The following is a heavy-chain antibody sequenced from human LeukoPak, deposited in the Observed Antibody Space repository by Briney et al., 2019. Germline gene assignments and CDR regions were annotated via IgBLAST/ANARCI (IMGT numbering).Heavy chain of an antibody. V-gene: IGHV1-18*01. Sequence: ASVKVSCKASGYTFVSYGLSWVRQAPGQGLEWMGWISVSNGKTKYAQKVQGRVSMTTDTSTSTGYMELRSLRSDDTAVYYCARVADDDILTNYLIYYYGMDVWGQGTTVTVSS. D-gene: IGHD3-9*01. CDR3: ARVADDDILTNYLIYYYGMDV. CDR1: GYTFVSYG. CDR2: ISVSNGKT. J-gene: IGHJ6*02.